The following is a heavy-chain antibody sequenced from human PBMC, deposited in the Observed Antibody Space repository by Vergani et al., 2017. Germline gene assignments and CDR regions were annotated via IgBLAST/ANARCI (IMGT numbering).Heavy chain of an antibody. D-gene: IGHD6-19*01. CDR3: AKSGRLGSGWPNPFDY. Sequence: EVQLLESGGGLVQPGGSLRLSCAASGFTFSSFAMSWVRQAPGKGLEWVASIGVRGGGTFYANSVKGRFTFSRDNSKNTLYLQKNSLRAEDTAIYYCAKSGRLGSGWPNPFDYWGQGTLVTVSS. V-gene: IGHV3-23*01. CDR2: IGVRGGGT. CDR1: GFTFSSFA. J-gene: IGHJ4*02.